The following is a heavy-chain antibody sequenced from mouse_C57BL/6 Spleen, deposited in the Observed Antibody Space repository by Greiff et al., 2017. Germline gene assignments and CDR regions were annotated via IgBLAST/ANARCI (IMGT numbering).Heavy chain of an antibody. J-gene: IGHJ4*01. CDR1: GYTFTSYW. CDR3: ASWEEDYDSAMDY. Sequence: QVHVKQPGTELVKPGASVKLSCKASGYTFTSYWMHWVKQRPGQGLEWIGNINPSNGGTNYNEKFKSKATLTVDKSSSTAYMQLSSLTSEDYAVYDCASWEEDYDSAMDYWGQGTSVTVSS. D-gene: IGHD2-4*01. CDR2: INPSNGGT. V-gene: IGHV1-53*01.